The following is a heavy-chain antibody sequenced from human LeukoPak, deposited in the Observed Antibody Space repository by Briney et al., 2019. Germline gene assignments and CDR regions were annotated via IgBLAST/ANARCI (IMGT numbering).Heavy chain of an antibody. V-gene: IGHV3-9*01. D-gene: IGHD6-13*01. J-gene: IGHJ4*02. CDR1: GFTFDDYA. Sequence: PGGSLRLSCAASGFTFDDYAMHWVRQAPGKGLEWVSGISWNSGSIGYADSVKGRFTISRDNAKNSLYLQMNSLRAEDTALYYCAKDRIAAAVPYYFDYWGQGTLVTLSS. CDR3: AKDRIAAAVPYYFDY. CDR2: ISWNSGSI.